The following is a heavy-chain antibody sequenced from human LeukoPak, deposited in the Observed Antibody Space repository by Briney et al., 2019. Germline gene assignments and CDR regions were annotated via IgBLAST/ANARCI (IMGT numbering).Heavy chain of an antibody. CDR3: ARDLTSGTYQGKY. V-gene: IGHV1-18*01. D-gene: IGHD1-26*01. CDR2: ISASKGNT. J-gene: IGHJ4*02. CDR1: GCTFTSYG. Sequence: ASVKVSCKASGCTFTSYGISWVRQAPGQGLEWMGWISASKGNTNYAEKFQGRVTMTTDTSTSTAYMELRSLRSDDTAVYYCARDLTSGTYQGKYWGQGTLVTVSS.